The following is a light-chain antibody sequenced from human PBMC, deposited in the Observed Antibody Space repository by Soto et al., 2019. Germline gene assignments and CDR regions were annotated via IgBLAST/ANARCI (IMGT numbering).Light chain of an antibody. V-gene: IGKV3-11*01. J-gene: IGKJ1*01. CDR1: QYINTR. CDR2: QTS. Sequence: TPPPATLSTLPAHRVTLSCRASQYINTRLAWYQHRPGQAPRLLIYQTSIRAAGIPARFSASGTGTDFTLTISDVQPEDFAVYYCHQRQSWPRTFGQGTKVDIK. CDR3: HQRQSWPRT.